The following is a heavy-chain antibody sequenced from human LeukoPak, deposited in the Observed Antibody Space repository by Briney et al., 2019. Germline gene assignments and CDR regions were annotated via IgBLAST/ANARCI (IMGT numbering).Heavy chain of an antibody. D-gene: IGHD3-10*01. CDR2: ISAYNGNT. CDR1: GYTFTSYG. CDR3: ARGQAEGKRITMVRWGVDY. J-gene: IGHJ4*02. V-gene: IGHV1-18*01. Sequence: GASVKVSCKASGYTFTSYGISWVQQAPGQGLEWMGWISAYNGNTNYAQKLQGRVTMTTDTSTSTAYMELSSLRSEDTAVYYCARGQAEGKRITMVRWGVDYWGQGTLVTVSS.